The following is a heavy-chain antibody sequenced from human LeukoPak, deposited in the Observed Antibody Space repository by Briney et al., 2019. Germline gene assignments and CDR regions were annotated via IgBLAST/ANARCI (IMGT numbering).Heavy chain of an antibody. J-gene: IGHJ4*02. CDR1: DGSISSYY. CDR3: ARVGPRRYYDSSGLDY. V-gene: IGHV4-59*01. D-gene: IGHD3-22*01. Sequence: SETLSLTCTVSDGSISSYYWSWIRQPPGKGLEWIGHIYDSGSTNYNPSLKSRVTISVDTSKNQFSLKLSSVTAADTAVYYCARVGPRRYYDSSGLDYWGQGTLVTVSS. CDR2: IYDSGST.